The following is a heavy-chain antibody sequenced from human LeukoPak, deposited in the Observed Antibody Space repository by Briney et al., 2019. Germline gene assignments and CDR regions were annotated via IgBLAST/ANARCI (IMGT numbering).Heavy chain of an antibody. CDR3: AREVHDYVWGSQHDALDI. Sequence: SETLSLTCTVSGCSISSGYYWGWIRQPPGKELEGIGSIYHSGSTYYNPSLKRRVSISVVTSNNQSTLQLSSVTGADTAGYYCAREVHDYVWGSQHDALDISGQGTMVTASS. CDR2: IYHSGST. V-gene: IGHV4-38-2*02. CDR1: GCSISSGYY. J-gene: IGHJ3*02. D-gene: IGHD3-16*01.